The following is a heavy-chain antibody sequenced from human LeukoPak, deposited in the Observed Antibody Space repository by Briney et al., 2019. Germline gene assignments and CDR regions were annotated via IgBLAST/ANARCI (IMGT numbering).Heavy chain of an antibody. Sequence: PGGSLRLSCAASGFTFSSYEMNWVRQAPGKGLECLSYISGSGSTIYYADSVKGRFTISRDNATTSLYLQMNSLRAEDTAVYYCARDQSTVGGPGYLDSWGQGTLVTVSS. J-gene: IGHJ4*02. CDR2: ISGSGSTI. CDR3: ARDQSTVGGPGYLDS. V-gene: IGHV3-48*03. CDR1: GFTFSSYE. D-gene: IGHD4-11*01.